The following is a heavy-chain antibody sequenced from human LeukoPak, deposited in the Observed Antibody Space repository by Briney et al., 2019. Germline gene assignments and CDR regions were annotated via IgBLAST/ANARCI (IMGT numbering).Heavy chain of an antibody. J-gene: IGHJ4*02. CDR2: MYYRGST. Sequence: PSETLSLTCTVSGGSISSSSHYWGWIRQPPGKGLEWIGSMYYRGSTYHNPSLKSRVTISVDTSKNQFSLKLSSVTAADTAVYYCARTRYYYNSRSYGAPYYFDYWGQGTLVTVSS. V-gene: IGHV4-39*01. D-gene: IGHD3-10*01. CDR1: GGSISSSSHY. CDR3: ARTRYYYNSRSYGAPYYFDY.